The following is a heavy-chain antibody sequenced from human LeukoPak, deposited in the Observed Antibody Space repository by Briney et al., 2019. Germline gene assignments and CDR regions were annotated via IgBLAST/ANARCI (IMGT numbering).Heavy chain of an antibody. CDR1: EYTFTDYY. D-gene: IGHD1-26*01. Sequence: ASVKVSCKASEYTFTDYYMHGVRQAPGQGLEWMGWINPNSGDTNYAQKFQGRVTMTRDPSISTAYMELSRLRSDDTAVYYCARDAWLVGTTNLYYFDYWGQGTLVTVSS. V-gene: IGHV1-2*02. CDR3: ARDAWLVGTTNLYYFDY. J-gene: IGHJ4*02. CDR2: INPNSGDT.